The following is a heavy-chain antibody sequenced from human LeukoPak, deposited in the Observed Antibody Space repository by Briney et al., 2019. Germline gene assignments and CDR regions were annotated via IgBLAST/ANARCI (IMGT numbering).Heavy chain of an antibody. V-gene: IGHV1-2*06. CDR3: ARDRGSGSYEFDP. CDR2: INPNSGGT. J-gene: IGHJ5*02. D-gene: IGHD1-26*01. Sequence: GASVKVSCKASGYTFTGYYMHWVRRAPGQGLEWMGRINPNSGGTNYAQKFQGRVTMTRDTSISTAYMELSRLRSDDTAVYYCARDRGSGSYEFDPWGQGTLVTVSS. CDR1: GYTFTGYY.